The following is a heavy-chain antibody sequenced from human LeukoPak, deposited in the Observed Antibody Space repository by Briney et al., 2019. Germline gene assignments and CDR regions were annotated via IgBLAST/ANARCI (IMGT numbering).Heavy chain of an antibody. Sequence: GGSLRLSCAASGFTFSSYSMNWVRQAPGKGLEWVSYISSSSSTIYYADSVKGRLTISRDNAKNSLYLQMNSLRAEDTAVYYCARYNWNYGGYYYYYYMDVWGKGTTVTVSS. CDR1: GFTFSSYS. CDR3: ARYNWNYGGYYYYYYMDV. CDR2: ISSSSSTI. D-gene: IGHD1-7*01. J-gene: IGHJ6*03. V-gene: IGHV3-48*04.